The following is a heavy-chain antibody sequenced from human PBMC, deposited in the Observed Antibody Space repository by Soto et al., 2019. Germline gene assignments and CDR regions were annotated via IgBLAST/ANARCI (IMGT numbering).Heavy chain of an antibody. CDR3: ARFYDFWSGYYTFDY. J-gene: IGHJ4*02. Sequence: SVKVSWKASGGTFSSYTISWVRQAPGQGLEWMGRIIPILGIANYAQKFQGRVTITADKSTSTAYMELSSLRSEDTAVYYCARFYDFWSGYYTFDYWGQGTLVTVSS. CDR1: GGTFSSYT. CDR2: IIPILGIA. D-gene: IGHD3-3*01. V-gene: IGHV1-69*02.